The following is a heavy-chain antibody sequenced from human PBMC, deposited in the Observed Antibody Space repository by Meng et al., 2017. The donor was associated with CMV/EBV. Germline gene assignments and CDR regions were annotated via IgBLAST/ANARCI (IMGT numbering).Heavy chain of an antibody. CDR2: IDYSGTGV. V-gene: IGHV3-48*03. D-gene: IGHD3-16*01. Sequence: GESLKISCAGSGFTFSDYEMSWVRQAPGKGLEWVSNIDYSGTGVYYADSMRGRFTVFRDNARNSLYLQLNSLRAEDTAVYYCARAWGIHFDYWGQGVVVTVSS. J-gene: IGHJ4*02. CDR1: GFTFSDYE. CDR3: ARAWGIHFDY.